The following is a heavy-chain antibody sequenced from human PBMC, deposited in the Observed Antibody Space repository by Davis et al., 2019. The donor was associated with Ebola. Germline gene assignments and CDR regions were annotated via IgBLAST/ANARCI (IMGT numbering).Heavy chain of an antibody. CDR2: IYLSGTT. V-gene: IGHV4-4*02. J-gene: IGHJ2*01. CDR3: ARDKEGSWFFDL. Sequence: PSETLSLTCVVSGVSISSSNLWTWVRQPPGRGLEWIGEIYLSGTTNYNPSLKSRVTILGDKSKNQLSLKLTSVTAADTAVYYCARDKEGSWFFDLWGRGTLVTVSS. CDR1: GVSISSSNL.